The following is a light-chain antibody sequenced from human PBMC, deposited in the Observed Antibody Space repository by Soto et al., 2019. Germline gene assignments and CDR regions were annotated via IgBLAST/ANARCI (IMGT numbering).Light chain of an antibody. Sequence: EIVMTQSPATLSVSPGERATLSCRASQSVSNNLAWYQKKPGQAPRLLIYGASTRATGIPARFSGSGSGTEFTLTLSSLQSEDFAFYYCQQYNNWRTFGQGTRVDIK. V-gene: IGKV3-15*01. CDR2: GAS. CDR3: QQYNNWRT. J-gene: IGKJ1*01. CDR1: QSVSNN.